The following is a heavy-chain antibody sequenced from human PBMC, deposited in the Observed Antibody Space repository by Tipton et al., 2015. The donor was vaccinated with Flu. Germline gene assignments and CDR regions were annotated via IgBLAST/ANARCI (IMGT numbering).Heavy chain of an antibody. Sequence: TLSLTCAVYGGSFSGYYWSWIRQPPGKGLEWIGEINHSGSTNYNPSLKSRVTISVDTSKSQFSLKLSSVTAADTAVYYCARGLLWFGELYYGMDVWGQGTTVTVSS. CDR1: GGSFSGYY. D-gene: IGHD3-10*01. J-gene: IGHJ6*02. V-gene: IGHV4-34*01. CDR3: ARGLLWFGELYYGMDV. CDR2: INHSGST.